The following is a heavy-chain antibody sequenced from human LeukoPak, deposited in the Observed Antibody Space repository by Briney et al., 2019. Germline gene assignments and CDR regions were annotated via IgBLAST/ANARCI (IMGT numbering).Heavy chain of an antibody. CDR1: GGSISSYY. D-gene: IGHD6-19*01. V-gene: IGHV4-4*07. CDR2: IYSSGST. Sequence: SETLSLTCTVSGGSISSYYWSWIRQPAGKGLEWIGRIYSSGSTNYNPSLKSRVTMSVDTSKNQFSLNLSSVTAADTAVYYCASMLVAGTGLHWGQGTLVTVSS. CDR3: ASMLVAGTGLH. J-gene: IGHJ4*02.